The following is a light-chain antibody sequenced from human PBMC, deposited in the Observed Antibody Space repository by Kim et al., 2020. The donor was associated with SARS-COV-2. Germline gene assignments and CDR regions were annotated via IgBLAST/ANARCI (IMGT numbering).Light chain of an antibody. Sequence: VAPGERATLACWASQSVSSNLAWYQKKPGQAPRRLIYDASTRATDIPARFSGSGSGTEFTLTISSLQSEDFALYYCQQYNNWPLTFGGGTKVEIK. J-gene: IGKJ4*01. CDR1: QSVSSN. CDR2: DAS. V-gene: IGKV3-15*01. CDR3: QQYNNWPLT.